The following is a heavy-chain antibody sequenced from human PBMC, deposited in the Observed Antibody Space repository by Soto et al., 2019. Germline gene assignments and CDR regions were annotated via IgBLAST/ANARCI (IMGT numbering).Heavy chain of an antibody. CDR1: GFSFSSFP. CDR2: IMGSGGRT. V-gene: IGHV3-23*01. D-gene: IGHD1-1*01. J-gene: IGHJ4*02. Sequence: EVQLLESGGGLVQPGGSLRLSCAASGFSFSSFPMSWVRQAPGKGLESVSVIMGSGGRTYYADSVQGRFTISRDDSKSTVYQQMTSRRADDTATDDGAKGGANWYFDYRGQGTLVTVTS. CDR3: AKGGANWYFDY.